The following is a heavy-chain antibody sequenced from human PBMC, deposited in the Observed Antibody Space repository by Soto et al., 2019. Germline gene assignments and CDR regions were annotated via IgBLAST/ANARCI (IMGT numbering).Heavy chain of an antibody. V-gene: IGHV2-26*01. CDR1: GFSLSNARMG. J-gene: IGHJ2*01. CDR3: ARVPTRTANWYFDR. Sequence: QVTLKESGPVLVKPTETLTLTCTVSGFSLSNARMGVSWIRQPPGKALEWLAHIFSNDEKSYSTSLKSRLTISKDTSKSQVVLTMTNMDPVDTATYSCARVPTRTANWYFDRWGRGTLVTVSS. CDR2: IFSNDEK. D-gene: IGHD2-21*02.